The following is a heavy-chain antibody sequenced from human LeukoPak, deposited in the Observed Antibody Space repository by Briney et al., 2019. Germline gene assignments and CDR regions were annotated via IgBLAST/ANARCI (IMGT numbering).Heavy chain of an antibody. D-gene: IGHD1-26*01. Sequence: GGSLEISCQGSGYSFTSYWIGWVRPVPGKGLEWMGIIYPGDSDTRYSPSFQGQVTISADKSISTTYLQWSSLKASDTAMYYCARRVGATLDYWGQGTLVTVSS. CDR2: IYPGDSDT. CDR1: GYSFTSYW. V-gene: IGHV5-51*01. CDR3: ARRVGATLDY. J-gene: IGHJ4*02.